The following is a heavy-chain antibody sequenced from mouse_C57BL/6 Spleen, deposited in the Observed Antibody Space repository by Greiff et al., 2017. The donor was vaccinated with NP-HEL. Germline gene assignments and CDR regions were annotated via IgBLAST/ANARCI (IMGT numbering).Heavy chain of an antibody. CDR3: TRPFYYGSSYESWYFDV. CDR1: GFTFSDAW. D-gene: IGHD1-1*01. V-gene: IGHV6-6*01. Sequence: EVQLVESGGGLVQPGGSMKLSCAASGFTFSDAWMDWVRQSPEKGLEWVAEIRNKANNHATYYAESVKGRFTISRDDSKSSVYLQMNSLRAEDTGIYYCTRPFYYGSSYESWYFDVWGTGTTVTVSS. J-gene: IGHJ1*03. CDR2: IRNKANNHAT.